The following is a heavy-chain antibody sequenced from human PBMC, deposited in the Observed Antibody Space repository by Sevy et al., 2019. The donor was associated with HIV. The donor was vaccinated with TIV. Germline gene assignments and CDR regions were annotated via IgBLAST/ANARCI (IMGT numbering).Heavy chain of an antibody. D-gene: IGHD3-3*01. J-gene: IGHJ4*02. V-gene: IGHV3-15*01. CDR2: IKSKTDGGTR. Sequence: GGSLRLSCLASGFTFKNAWMSWVRQTPGKGLEWVGRIKSKTDGGTRDFAAVVKGRFAITRDDSKNTLSLQMDNLRTEDTAIYYCTAGVVTSDFDYWGQGILVTVSS. CDR3: TAGVVTSDFDY. CDR1: GFTFKNAW.